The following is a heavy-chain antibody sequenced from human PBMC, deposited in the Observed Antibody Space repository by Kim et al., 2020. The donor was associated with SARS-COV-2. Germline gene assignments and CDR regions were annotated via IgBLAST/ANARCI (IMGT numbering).Heavy chain of an antibody. CDR2: IKSKTDGGTT. Sequence: GGSLRLSCAASGFTFSNAWMSWVRQAPGKGLEWVGRIKSKTDGGTTDYAAPVKGRFTISRDDSKNTLYLQMNSLKTEDTAVYYCTTGAIQLYYYYGMDVWGQGTTVTVSS. CDR3: TTGAIQLYYYYGMDV. CDR1: GFTFSNAW. V-gene: IGHV3-15*01. D-gene: IGHD1-1*01. J-gene: IGHJ6*02.